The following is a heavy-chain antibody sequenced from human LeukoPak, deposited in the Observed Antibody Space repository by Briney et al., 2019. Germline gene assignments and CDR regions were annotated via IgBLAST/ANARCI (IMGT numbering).Heavy chain of an antibody. CDR1: GYTFTSYG. V-gene: IGHV1-18*01. CDR2: ISAYNGNT. CDR3: ARDRSPHYDSSGYRYYYGMDV. Sequence: ASVKVSCKASGYTFTSYGISWVRQAPGQGLEWMGWISAYNGNTNHAQKLQGRVTMTTDTSTSTAYMELRSLRSDDTAVYYCARDRSPHYDSSGYRYYYGMDVWGQGTTVTVSS. J-gene: IGHJ6*02. D-gene: IGHD3-22*01.